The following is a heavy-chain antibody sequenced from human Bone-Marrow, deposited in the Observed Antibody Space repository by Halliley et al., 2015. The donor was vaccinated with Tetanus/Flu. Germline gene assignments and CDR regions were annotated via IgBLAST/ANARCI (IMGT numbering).Heavy chain of an antibody. Sequence: TLSLTCTVSGGSISGSSYYWGWIRQPPGKGLEYIGYIYHTGNTNYFPSLKSRVTMSLDTSSNRFFLDLTSVTAADTALYYCARAPYGPYSSGWYFDIWGRGTLVTVSS. V-gene: IGHV4-61*05. CDR3: ARAPYGPYSSGWYFDI. D-gene: IGHD4-17*01. CDR2: IYHTGNT. CDR1: GGSISGSSYY. J-gene: IGHJ2*01.